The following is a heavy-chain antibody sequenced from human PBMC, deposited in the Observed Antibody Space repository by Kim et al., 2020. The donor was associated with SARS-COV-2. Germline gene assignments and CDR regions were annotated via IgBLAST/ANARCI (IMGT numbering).Heavy chain of an antibody. D-gene: IGHD4-4*01. CDR3: AACSNSALICPLDI. J-gene: IGHJ3*02. CDR1: GLTVSSNY. Sequence: GGSLRLSCVASGLTVSSNYVSWVRRTPGKGLEWVSVIYSAGKTYYADSVKGRFTISRDTSKNTLFLQMNSLRSEDTAVYYCAACSNSALICPLDIWGQGTLVTVSS. CDR2: IYSAGKT. V-gene: IGHV3-66*01.